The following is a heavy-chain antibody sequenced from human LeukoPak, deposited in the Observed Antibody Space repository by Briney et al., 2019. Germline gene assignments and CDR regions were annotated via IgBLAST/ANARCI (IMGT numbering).Heavy chain of an antibody. J-gene: IGHJ6*03. CDR2: ISSSTSTI. CDR3: ARASVDSRNYYYYYMDV. D-gene: IGHD3-22*01. Sequence: PGGSLRLSCAASAFTFSSYSMNWVRQAPGEGLEWVSFISSSTSTIYYADSVKGRFTISRDDAKNSLYLQMNSLRAEDTAVYYCARASVDSRNYYYYYMDVWGKGTTVTVSS. V-gene: IGHV3-48*01. CDR1: AFTFSSYS.